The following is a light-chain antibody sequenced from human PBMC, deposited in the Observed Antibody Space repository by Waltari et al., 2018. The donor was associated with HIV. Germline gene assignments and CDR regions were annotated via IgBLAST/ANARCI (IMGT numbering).Light chain of an antibody. V-gene: IGLV2-23*02. CDR1: SADIGRYKF. Sequence: QSALTQPASVSGSPGQSISIPCTGTSADIGRYKFVSWYQQYADRAPKLVIYEVTKRASGVSNRFSASKSDNTASLTISGLQADDEAAYYCCSYTSNNTWVFGGGTRLTVL. J-gene: IGLJ2*01. CDR3: CSYTSNNTWV. CDR2: EVT.